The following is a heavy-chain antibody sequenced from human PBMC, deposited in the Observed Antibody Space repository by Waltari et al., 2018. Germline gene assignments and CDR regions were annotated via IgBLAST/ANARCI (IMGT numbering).Heavy chain of an antibody. CDR1: GSAFRYYD. J-gene: IGHJ5*02. V-gene: IGHV3-21*03. CDR3: TRDLYGSGGDWFDP. D-gene: IGHD3-10*01. CDR2: IGGTHSNI. Sequence: EVRLAESGGGLVKPGGSLRPSCPAAGSAFRYYDMNWVRQAPGTGLEWVSSIGGTHSNIFYADSVKGRFTVSRDNAKNSLYLQMDNLRAEDSGLYFCTRDLYGSGGDWFDPWGQGTLVTVSS.